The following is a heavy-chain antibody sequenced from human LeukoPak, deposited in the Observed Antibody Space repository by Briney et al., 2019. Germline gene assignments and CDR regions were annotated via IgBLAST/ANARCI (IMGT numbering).Heavy chain of an antibody. CDR1: GGSISSSSYY. J-gene: IGHJ4*02. D-gene: IGHD3-10*01. CDR3: ARLKDRITRSDYFDY. CDR2: IYYSGST. Sequence: PSETLSLTCTVSGGSISSSSYYWGWIRQPPGKGLEWIGSIYYSGSTYYNPSLKSRVTISVDTSKNQFSLKLSSVTAADAAVYYCARLKDRITRSDYFDYRGQGTLVTVSS. V-gene: IGHV4-39*01.